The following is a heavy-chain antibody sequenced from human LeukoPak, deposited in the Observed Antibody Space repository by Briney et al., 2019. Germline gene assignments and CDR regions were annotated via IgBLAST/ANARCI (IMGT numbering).Heavy chain of an antibody. V-gene: IGHV3-23*01. Sequence: PGGSVSLLCAASGFTFRPYTMLCVRGPRGKGVEWVSIIGSSGGGIHYADTVKGRFTISRDNSKNALYLQMNSLRVEDTAVYYCAIDPNWGTHSWGQGVLVTVSS. J-gene: IGHJ4*02. D-gene: IGHD7-27*01. CDR2: IGSSGGGI. CDR3: AIDPNWGTHS. CDR1: GFTFRPYT.